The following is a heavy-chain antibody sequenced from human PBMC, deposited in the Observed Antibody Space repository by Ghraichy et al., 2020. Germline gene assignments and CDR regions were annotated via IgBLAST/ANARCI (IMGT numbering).Heavy chain of an antibody. CDR2: ISSSSTI. V-gene: IGHV3-48*02. Sequence: GESLNISCAASGFTFSTYSMNWVRQAPGKGLEWVSYISSSSTIYYADSVKGRFTISRDNAKNSLYLQMNSLRDEDTAVYYCLGNWNYWGQGTLVTVSS. D-gene: IGHD1-20*01. CDR1: GFTFSTYS. J-gene: IGHJ4*02. CDR3: LGNWNY.